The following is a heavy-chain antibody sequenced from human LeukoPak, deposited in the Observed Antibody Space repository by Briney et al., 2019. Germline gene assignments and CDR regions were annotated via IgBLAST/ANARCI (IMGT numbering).Heavy chain of an antibody. CDR1: GGSMSGHF. CDR2: RDDSGRS. V-gene: IGHV4-59*11. CDR3: ARGNRFLEWSPTRKKTNYFDY. D-gene: IGHD3-3*01. Sequence: SETLSLTCNVSGGSMSGHFWIWFRQPPGKGLEWIGHRDDSGRSNYNPSLRSRVTISIDTSKNQFSLKLSSVTAADTAVYYCARGNRFLEWSPTRKKTNYFDYWGQGTLVTVSS. J-gene: IGHJ4*02.